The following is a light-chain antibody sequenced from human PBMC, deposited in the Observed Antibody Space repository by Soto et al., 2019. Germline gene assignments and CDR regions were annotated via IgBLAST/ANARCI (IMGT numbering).Light chain of an antibody. V-gene: IGLV1-40*01. Sequence: QSVLTQPPSVSGAPGQTVTISCTGSTSNIGSGLHVHWYQQLPGTAPTPLIYGNNNRPSGVPDRFSGPKSDTSASLIITGLKAEDEGYYYCQSYDASLRGVIFGGGTKLTVL. CDR1: TSNIGSGLH. CDR3: QSYDASLRGVI. J-gene: IGLJ2*01. CDR2: GNN.